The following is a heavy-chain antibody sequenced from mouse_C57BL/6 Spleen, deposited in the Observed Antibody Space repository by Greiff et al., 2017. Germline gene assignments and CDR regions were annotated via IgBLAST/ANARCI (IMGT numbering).Heavy chain of an antibody. V-gene: IGHV1-54*01. CDR3: ARERDYYDY. CDR2: INPGSGGN. CDR1: GYAFPNYL. Sequence: QVQLPQSGAELVRPGTSVKVSCKASGYAFPNYLIEWVKQRPGQGLAWIGVINPGSGGNNYNEKFKGKATRTADKSSSTAYRQRSSLTSEDSAVYFCARERDYYDYWGQGTTLAVSS. D-gene: IGHD1-1*01. J-gene: IGHJ2*01.